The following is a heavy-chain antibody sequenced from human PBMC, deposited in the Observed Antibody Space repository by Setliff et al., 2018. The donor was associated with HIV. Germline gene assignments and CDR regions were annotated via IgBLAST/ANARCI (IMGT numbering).Heavy chain of an antibody. J-gene: IGHJ4*02. CDR3: AREGQQLARSFDF. V-gene: IGHV4-61*09. CDR2: NYTFGDI. CDR1: GASISSGAYY. Sequence: SETLSLTCTVSGASISSGAYYWSWVRQPAGKGLEWIGHNYTFGDISYNPSLKSRATISVDKSKNQFFLKLTSVTAADTAVYFCAREGQQLARSFDFWGQGSLVTVSS. D-gene: IGHD6-13*01.